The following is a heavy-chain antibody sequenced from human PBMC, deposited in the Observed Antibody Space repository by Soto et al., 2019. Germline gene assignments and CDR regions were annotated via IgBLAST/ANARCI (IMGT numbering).Heavy chain of an antibody. D-gene: IGHD4-17*01. J-gene: IGHJ3*02. CDR3: AKTTTVSTVDAFDI. Sequence: GGSLRLSCAASGFTFSRYAMSWVRQAPGKGLAWVSSINNSGGSTYYAEDVKGRYTISRDNSQNTLYMQMNSLRADDTAVYYCAKTTTVSTVDAFDIWGQGTMVTVSS. V-gene: IGHV3-23*01. CDR1: GFTFSRYA. CDR2: INNSGGST.